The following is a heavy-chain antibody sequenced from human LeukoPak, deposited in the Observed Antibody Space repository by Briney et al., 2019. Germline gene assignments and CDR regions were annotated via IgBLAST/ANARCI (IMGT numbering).Heavy chain of an antibody. V-gene: IGHV4-34*01. Sequence: SETPSLTCAVYGGSFSGYYWSWIRQPPGKGLEWIGEINHSGSTNYNPSLKSRVTISVDTSKNQFSLKLSSVTAADTAVYYCARESRIAARNFDYWGQGTLVTVSS. CDR3: ARESRIAARNFDY. J-gene: IGHJ4*02. CDR2: INHSGST. CDR1: GGSFSGYY. D-gene: IGHD6-25*01.